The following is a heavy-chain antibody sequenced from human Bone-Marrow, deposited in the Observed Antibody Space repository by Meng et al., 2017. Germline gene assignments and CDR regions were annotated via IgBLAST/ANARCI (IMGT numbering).Heavy chain of an antibody. V-gene: IGHV3-15*01. CDR1: GFYFNNAW. D-gene: IGHD1-26*01. Sequence: GESLKISCAASGFYFNNAWMSWVRQAPGKGLEWVGRIKSNTDGGTAEYAAPVTGRFTISRDDSKSTLYLQMSGLRIDDTGVYYCTWDDKAVSDYWSQGTLVTVSS. CDR2: IKSNTDGGTA. CDR3: TWDDKAVSDY. J-gene: IGHJ4*02.